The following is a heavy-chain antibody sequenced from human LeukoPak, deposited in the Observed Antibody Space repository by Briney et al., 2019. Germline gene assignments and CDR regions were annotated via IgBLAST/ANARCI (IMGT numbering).Heavy chain of an antibody. CDR1: GFTFSSYW. J-gene: IGHJ3*02. Sequence: GGSLRLSCAASGFTFSSYWMSWVRQVPGKGLEWVANIKQDGSEKYYVDSVKGRFTISRDNAKNSLYLQMNSLRAEDTAVYYCARGRIQLWPRGDDAFDIWGQGTMVTVSS. D-gene: IGHD5-18*01. CDR3: ARGRIQLWPRGDDAFDI. V-gene: IGHV3-7*01. CDR2: IKQDGSEK.